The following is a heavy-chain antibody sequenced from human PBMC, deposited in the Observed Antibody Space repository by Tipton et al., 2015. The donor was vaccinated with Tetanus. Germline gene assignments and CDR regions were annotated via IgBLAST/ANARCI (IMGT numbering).Heavy chain of an antibody. CDR1: GYTFTSYG. D-gene: IGHD1-20*01. CDR2: ISAYNGNT. Sequence: QMQLVQSGAEVKKPGVSVKVSCKASGYTFTSYGISWVRQAPGQGLEWMGWISAYNGNTNYAQKLQGRVTMTTDTSTSTAYMELRSRRSDDTAVYYCARDRRWFRITGNLNWFDPWGQGTLVTVSS. CDR3: ARDRRWFRITGNLNWFDP. V-gene: IGHV1-18*01. J-gene: IGHJ5*02.